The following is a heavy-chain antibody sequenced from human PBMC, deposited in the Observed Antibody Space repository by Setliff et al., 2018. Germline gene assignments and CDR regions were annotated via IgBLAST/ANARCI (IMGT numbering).Heavy chain of an antibody. Sequence: SETLSLTCTVSGGSISSGDYYWSWTRQPPGKGLEWIGYIYYSGSTYYNPSLKSRVTISVDTSKNQFSLKLSSVTAADTAVYYCASAEYTDYYFDYWGQGTLVTVSS. CDR2: IYYSGST. J-gene: IGHJ4*02. CDR3: ASAEYTDYYFDY. V-gene: IGHV4-30-4*08. D-gene: IGHD1-1*01. CDR1: GGSISSGDYY.